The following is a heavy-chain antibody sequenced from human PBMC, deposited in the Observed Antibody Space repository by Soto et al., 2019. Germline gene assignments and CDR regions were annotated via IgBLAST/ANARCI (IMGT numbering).Heavy chain of an antibody. J-gene: IGHJ4*02. CDR2: ITSSSSYI. D-gene: IGHD3-3*01. V-gene: IGHV3-21*01. CDR1: GFTFSDYS. Sequence: EVQLVESGGGLVKPGGSLRLSCAASGFTFSDYSMNWVRQAPGKGLEWVASITSSSSYIYYADSVKGRFTISGDNAKSAVYRQVNSLGAEDTGVYYGALWVLEWVPHSFAYWGRGTVVTVSS. CDR3: ALWVLEWVPHSFAY.